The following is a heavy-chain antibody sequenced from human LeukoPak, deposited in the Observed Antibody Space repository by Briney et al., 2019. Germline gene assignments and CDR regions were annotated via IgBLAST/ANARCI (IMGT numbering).Heavy chain of an antibody. J-gene: IGHJ4*02. CDR1: GFTFSSYG. Sequence: GGSLRLSCAASGFTFSSYGMHWVRQAPGKGLEWVAVIWYDGSNKYYADSVKGRFTISRDNSKNTLYLQMNSLRAEDTAVYYCTKARGASSGWRHDFDYWGQGTLVTVSS. V-gene: IGHV3-33*06. CDR2: IWYDGSNK. CDR3: TKARGASSGWRHDFDY. D-gene: IGHD6-19*01.